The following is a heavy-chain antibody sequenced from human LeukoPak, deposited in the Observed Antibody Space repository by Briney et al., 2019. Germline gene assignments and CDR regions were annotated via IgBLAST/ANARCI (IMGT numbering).Heavy chain of an antibody. CDR1: GFTFSSYA. J-gene: IGHJ4*02. Sequence: GRSLRLSCAASGFTFSSYAMSWVRQAPGKGLEWVSAISGSGGSTYYADSVKGRFTISRDNSKNTLYLQMNSLRAEDTAVYYCAKRPHSGWYNYWGQGTLVTVSS. D-gene: IGHD6-19*01. V-gene: IGHV3-23*01. CDR2: ISGSGGST. CDR3: AKRPHSGWYNY.